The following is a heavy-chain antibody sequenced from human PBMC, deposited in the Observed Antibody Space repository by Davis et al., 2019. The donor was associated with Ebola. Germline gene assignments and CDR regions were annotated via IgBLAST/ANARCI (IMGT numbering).Heavy chain of an antibody. CDR3: ARIEGTFRDGYNAY. V-gene: IGHV3-21*01. CDR1: GFTFSSYW. CDR2: ISMSSSYI. Sequence: GESLKISCAASGFTFSSYWMNWVRQAPGKGLEWVSSISMSSSYIYYADSVKGRFTISRDNAKNSLYLQMNSLRAEDTAVYYCARIEGTFRDGYNAYWGQGTLVTVSS. D-gene: IGHD5-24*01. J-gene: IGHJ4*02.